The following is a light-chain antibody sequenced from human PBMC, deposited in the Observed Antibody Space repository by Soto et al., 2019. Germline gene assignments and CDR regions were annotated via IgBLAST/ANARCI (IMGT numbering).Light chain of an antibody. CDR1: SSDVGGYNY. V-gene: IGLV2-11*01. CDR3: CSYAGSSDV. Sequence: QSVLTQPRSVSGSPGQPVTISCTGTSSDVGGYNYVSWYQQHPGKAPKLMIYDVSKRPSGVPDRFSGSKSGNTASLTISGLQAEDEADYYCCSYAGSSDVFGTGTKGTVI. J-gene: IGLJ1*01. CDR2: DVS.